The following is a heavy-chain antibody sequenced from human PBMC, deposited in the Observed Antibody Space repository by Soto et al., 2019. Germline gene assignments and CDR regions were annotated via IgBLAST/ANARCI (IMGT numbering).Heavy chain of an antibody. CDR3: ARDLWWYLH. D-gene: IGHD2-15*01. Sequence: EVQLLESGGGLVQPGGALRLSCAASGFTFSSHAMSWVRQAPGKGLEWLSSISGGAEGAYYADSVKGRFTISRDNSKNTLYLQMNSLRAEDTAVYYCARDLWWYLHWGQETLVTVSS. CDR1: GFTFSSHA. V-gene: IGHV3-23*01. CDR2: ISGGAEGA. J-gene: IGHJ4*02.